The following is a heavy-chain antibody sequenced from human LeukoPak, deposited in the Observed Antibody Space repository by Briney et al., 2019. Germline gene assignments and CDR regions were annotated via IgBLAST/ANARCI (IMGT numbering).Heavy chain of an antibody. J-gene: IGHJ4*02. V-gene: IGHV3-74*01. Sequence: GGSLRLSCAASGFTFGSYWMHWVRQAPGKGLLWVSRINSDGSSTSYADSVKGRFTISRDNAKNTLYLQMNSLRAEDTAVYYCARRIAAAAAPYYFDYWGQGTLVTVSS. D-gene: IGHD6-13*01. CDR2: INSDGSST. CDR3: ARRIAAAAAPYYFDY. CDR1: GFTFGSYW.